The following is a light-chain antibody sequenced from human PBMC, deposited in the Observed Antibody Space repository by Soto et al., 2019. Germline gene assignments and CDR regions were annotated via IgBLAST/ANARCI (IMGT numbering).Light chain of an antibody. CDR3: SSYTGSSTYVV. CDR2: DVN. V-gene: IGLV2-14*01. J-gene: IGLJ2*01. CDR1: SSDVGGYNY. Sequence: QCVLTQPASVSGSPGQSITISCTGTSSDVGGYNYVSWYQQHPGKAPKLMIYDVNNRPSGVSNRFSGSKSGNTASLTISGLQAEDEADYYCSSYTGSSTYVVFGGGTKLTVL.